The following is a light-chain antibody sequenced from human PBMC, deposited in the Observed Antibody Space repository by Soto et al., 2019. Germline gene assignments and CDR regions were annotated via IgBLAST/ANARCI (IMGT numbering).Light chain of an antibody. J-gene: IGLJ3*02. Sequence: QSALTQPASVSGSPGQSITISCTGTSSDVGGYNYVSWYQQHPGKAPKLIIYEVSNRPSGVSNRFSASKSDNTASLTISGLQAEDEADYYCSSYTSSSTRVFGGGTKLTVL. V-gene: IGLV2-14*01. CDR2: EVS. CDR1: SSDVGGYNY. CDR3: SSYTSSSTRV.